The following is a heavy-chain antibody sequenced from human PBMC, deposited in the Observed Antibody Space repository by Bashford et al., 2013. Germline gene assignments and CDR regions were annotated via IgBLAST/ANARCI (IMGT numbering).Heavy chain of an antibody. CDR2: IIPILGIA. J-gene: IGHJ4*02. D-gene: IGHD3-3*01. Sequence: VASVKVSCKASGGTFSSYAISWVRQAPGQGLEWMGGIIPILGIANYAQKFQGRVTITADKSTSTAYMELSSLRSEDTAVYYCARAYDPWSGYGFDYVGPGNPGPPSPQ. V-gene: IGHV1-69*10. CDR1: GGTFSSYA. CDR3: ARAYDPWSGYGFDY.